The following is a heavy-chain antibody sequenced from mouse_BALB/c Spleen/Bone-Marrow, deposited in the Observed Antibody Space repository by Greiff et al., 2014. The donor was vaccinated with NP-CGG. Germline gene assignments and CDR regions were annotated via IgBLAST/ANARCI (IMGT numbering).Heavy chain of an antibody. CDR2: IRLKSNNYAT. D-gene: IGHD1-1*01. CDR1: GFTFSNYW. J-gene: IGHJ2*01. CDR3: TRVLRNFDY. V-gene: IGHV6-6*02. Sequence: EVQLVESGGGLVQPGGSMKLSCVASGFTFSNYWMTWVRQSPEKGLEWVAEIRLKSNNYATHYAESVKGRFTISRDDPKSSVYLQMNNLRTEDTGIYYCTRVLRNFDYWGQGTTLTVSS.